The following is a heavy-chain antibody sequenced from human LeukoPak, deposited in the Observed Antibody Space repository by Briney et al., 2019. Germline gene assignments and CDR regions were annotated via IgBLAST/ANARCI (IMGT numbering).Heavy chain of an antibody. Sequence: GGSLRLSCAASGFTFSDHYMSWVRQAPGKGLEWVSLISSSGTTIDNADSLKGRFTISRDNAKNSLYLQMNSLRAEDTALYYCARGGYNYGPVFDYWGQGTLVTVSS. V-gene: IGHV3-11*01. CDR3: ARGGYNYGPVFDY. CDR1: GFTFSDHY. J-gene: IGHJ4*02. D-gene: IGHD5-18*01. CDR2: ISSSGTTI.